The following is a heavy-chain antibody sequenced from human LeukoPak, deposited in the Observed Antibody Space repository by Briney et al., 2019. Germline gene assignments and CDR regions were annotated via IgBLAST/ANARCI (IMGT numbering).Heavy chain of an antibody. CDR3: ARDPYNWNYVTQFDY. CDR2: ISYDGSNK. Sequence: PGGSLRLSCAASGFTFSSYAMHWVRQAPGKGLEWVAVISYDGSNKYYADSVKGRFTISRDNSKNTLYLQMNSLRAEDTAVYYCARDPYNWNYVTQFDYWGQGTLVTVSS. V-gene: IGHV3-30-3*01. J-gene: IGHJ4*02. D-gene: IGHD1-7*01. CDR1: GFTFSSYA.